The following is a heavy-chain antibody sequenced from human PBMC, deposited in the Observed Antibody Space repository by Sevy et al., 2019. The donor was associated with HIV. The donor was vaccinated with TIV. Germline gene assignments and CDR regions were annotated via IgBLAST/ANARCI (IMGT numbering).Heavy chain of an antibody. CDR1: GFALYDYS. Sequence: GGSLRLSCAASGFALYDYSMSWIRQTPGKGLEWVATLSFGCGKINYADSVKGRFTISRDNSKNSFYLQMDNLRVEDTALYYCAGEGCTRPHDYWGQGTRVTVSS. CDR3: AGEGCTRPHDY. D-gene: IGHD2-8*01. CDR2: LSFGCGKI. J-gene: IGHJ4*02. V-gene: IGHV3-23*01.